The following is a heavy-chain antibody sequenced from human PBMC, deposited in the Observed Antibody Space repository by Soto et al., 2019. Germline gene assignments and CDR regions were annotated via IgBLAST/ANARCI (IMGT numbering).Heavy chain of an antibody. CDR3: ARADYYDSSGFYYDY. V-gene: IGHV1-46*01. Sequence: QVQLVQSGAEVKKPGASVKVSCKASGYIFTNHYIHGVRQAPGQGLEWMGIINPSGGSTNYLQKFKGRVTMTRDTSTSTVYMELSSLRSEYTAVYFCARADYYDSSGFYYDYWGQGTLVTVSS. J-gene: IGHJ4*02. CDR1: GYIFTNHY. D-gene: IGHD3-22*01. CDR2: INPSGGST.